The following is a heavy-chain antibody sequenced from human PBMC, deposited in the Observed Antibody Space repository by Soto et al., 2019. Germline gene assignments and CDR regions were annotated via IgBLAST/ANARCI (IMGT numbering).Heavy chain of an antibody. CDR2: IYYSGST. CDR3: ARHLRAWTRPITAWFDP. Sequence: PSETLSLTCTVSGGTISSSSYYWGLIRQPPGKGLEWIGSIYYSGSTYYNPSLKSRVTIYVDTSKNQFSLKLSSVTAADTAVYYCARHLRAWTRPITAWFDPWGQGTLVTVSS. J-gene: IGHJ5*02. V-gene: IGHV4-39*01. D-gene: IGHD3-10*01. CDR1: GGTISSSSYY.